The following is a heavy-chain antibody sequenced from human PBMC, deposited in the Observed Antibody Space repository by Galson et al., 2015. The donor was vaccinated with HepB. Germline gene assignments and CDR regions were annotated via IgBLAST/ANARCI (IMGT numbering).Heavy chain of an antibody. V-gene: IGHV3-15*07. CDR1: GFIFSHAW. J-gene: IGHJ1*01. CDR3: TTGWVGTIHDGQ. D-gene: IGHD1-26*01. CDR2: VKNRGDGGAT. Sequence: SLRLSCAASGFIFSHAWMNWVRQAPGKGLEWVARVKNRGDGGATDYPAPVNGRFNISRDDSKNTLYLQMNSLKTEDTAVYYCTTGWVGTIHDGQWGQGTLVTVSS.